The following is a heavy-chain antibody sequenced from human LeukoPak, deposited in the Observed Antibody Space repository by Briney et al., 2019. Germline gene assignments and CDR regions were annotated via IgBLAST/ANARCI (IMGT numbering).Heavy chain of an antibody. J-gene: IGHJ3*01. CDR1: GFTFSSYG. CDR2: IWYDGSNE. Sequence: PGRSLRLSCAASGFTFSSYGMHWVRQAPGKGLEWVAVIWYDGSNEYYAASVKGRFTISRDNSKNTLYLQMNSLRAEDTAVYYCAIEEHNWNPTAFDLWGQGTMVTVSS. V-gene: IGHV3-33*03. CDR3: AIEEHNWNPTAFDL. D-gene: IGHD1-20*01.